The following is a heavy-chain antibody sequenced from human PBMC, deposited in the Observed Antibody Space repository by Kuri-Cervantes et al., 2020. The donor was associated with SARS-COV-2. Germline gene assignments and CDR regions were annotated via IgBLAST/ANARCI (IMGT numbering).Heavy chain of an antibody. J-gene: IGHJ5*02. V-gene: IGHV3-48*04. CDR3: ARDEEYSSSWSYDVFGTTWFDP. D-gene: IGHD6-13*01. Sequence: GESLKISCAASGFTFSSYSMNWVRRAPGKGLEWVSYISSSSSTIYYADSVKGRFTISRDNAKNSLYLQMNSLRAEDTAVYYCARDEEYSSSWSYDVFGTTWFDPWGQGTLVTVSS. CDR2: ISSSSSTI. CDR1: GFTFSSYS.